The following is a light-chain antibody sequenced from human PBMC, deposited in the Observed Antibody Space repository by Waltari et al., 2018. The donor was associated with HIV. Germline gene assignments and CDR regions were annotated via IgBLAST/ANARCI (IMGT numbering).Light chain of an antibody. J-gene: IGKJ2*01. Sequence: IVMTQTPLSLPVTPGKPASIYCRSSQRLLDGDDGNTYLDWYLQKPGQSPQVLIYTLSSRASGVPDRFSGSGSGTHFTLKISRVEAEDVGVYYCMQRKEFPWTFGQGTKLEIK. CDR1: QRLLDGDDGNTY. CDR2: TLS. CDR3: MQRKEFPWT. V-gene: IGKV2-40*01.